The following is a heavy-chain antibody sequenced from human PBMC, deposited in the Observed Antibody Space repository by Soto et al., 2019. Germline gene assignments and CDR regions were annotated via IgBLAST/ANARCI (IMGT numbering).Heavy chain of an antibody. CDR1: GGSFSGYY. D-gene: IGHD6-19*01. CDR3: ARGCCGSGFRYQH. V-gene: IGHV4-34*01. Sequence: QVQLQQWGAGLLKPSETLSLTCAVYGGSFSGYYWSWIRQPPGKGLEWIGEINHSGSTNYNPSLKRRVTISVDTSKNQFSLKLSSVTAADTAVYYCARGCCGSGFRYQHWGQGPLVTVSS. J-gene: IGHJ1*01. CDR2: INHSGST.